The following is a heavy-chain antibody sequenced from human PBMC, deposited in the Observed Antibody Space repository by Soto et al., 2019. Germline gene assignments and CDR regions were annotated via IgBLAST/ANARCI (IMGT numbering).Heavy chain of an antibody. CDR2: IYYSGIT. CDR1: GGSISTSSYY. V-gene: IGHV4-39*01. CDR3: ARRSNLASVALGWFDP. D-gene: IGHD3-3*02. Sequence: QLQLQESGPGLVKPSETLSLTCTVSGGSISTSSYYWGWIRQPPGKGLEWIGSIYYSGITYYNASRKSRVTISVHTSKNQFSLKLTSVTAADTAVYYCARRSNLASVALGWFDPWGQGTLVTVSS. J-gene: IGHJ5*02.